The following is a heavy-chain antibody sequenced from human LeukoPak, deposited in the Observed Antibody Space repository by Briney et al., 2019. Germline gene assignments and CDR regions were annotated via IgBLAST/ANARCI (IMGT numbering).Heavy chain of an antibody. CDR2: IYSGGST. D-gene: IGHD5-12*01. V-gene: IGHV3-53*01. CDR3: ARYRGYSGYDSRLFDY. J-gene: IGHJ4*02. CDR1: GFTVSSNY. Sequence: GGSLRLSCAASGFTVSSNYMSWVRQAPGKGLEWVSVIYSGGSTYYADSVKGRFTISRDNSKNSLYLQMNSLRAEDTAVYYCARYRGYSGYDSRLFDYWGQGTLVTVSS.